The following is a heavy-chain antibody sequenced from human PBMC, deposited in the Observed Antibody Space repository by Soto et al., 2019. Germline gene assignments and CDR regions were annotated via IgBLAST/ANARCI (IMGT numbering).Heavy chain of an antibody. D-gene: IGHD3-22*01. J-gene: IGHJ1*01. CDR3: ARDPNYYDSSGYHGYFQH. Sequence: GGSLTLSCAASGFTFSSYGMHWVRQAPGKGLECVAVIWYDGSNKYYADSVKGRFTISRDNSKNTLYLQMNSLRAEDTAVYYCARDPNYYDSSGYHGYFQHWGQGTLVTVSS. CDR2: IWYDGSNK. V-gene: IGHV3-33*01. CDR1: GFTFSSYG.